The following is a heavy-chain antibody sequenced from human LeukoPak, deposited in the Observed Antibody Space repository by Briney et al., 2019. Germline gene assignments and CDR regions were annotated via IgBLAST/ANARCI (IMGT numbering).Heavy chain of an antibody. CDR3: ARSPIVSGYYTRWYFDL. CDR1: GYSISSGYY. J-gene: IGHJ2*01. D-gene: IGHD3-3*01. Sequence: SETLSLTCAVSGYSISSGYYGGWIRQPPGKGLEWIGSSYHSGNTYYNPSLKSRVTISVDTSKNQFSLKLSSVTAADTAVYYCARSPIVSGYYTRWYFDLWGRGTLVTVSS. V-gene: IGHV4-38-2*01. CDR2: SYHSGNT.